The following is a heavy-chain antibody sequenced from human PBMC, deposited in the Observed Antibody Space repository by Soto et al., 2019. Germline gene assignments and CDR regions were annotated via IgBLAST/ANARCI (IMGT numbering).Heavy chain of an antibody. V-gene: IGHV3-23*01. CDR2: ISGTSPST. CDR1: GFTFSAYA. D-gene: IGHD3-3*01. Sequence: VQLLESGGGLVQPGGSLRLSCAASGFTFSAYAMSWVRQAPGKGLEWVSAISGTSPSTYYADSVQGRFTISRDSSRKTLFLQMNTRRAEDRAVYFCAFRIFGVEYWGRGTQVTVSS. CDR3: AFRIFGVEY. J-gene: IGHJ4*02.